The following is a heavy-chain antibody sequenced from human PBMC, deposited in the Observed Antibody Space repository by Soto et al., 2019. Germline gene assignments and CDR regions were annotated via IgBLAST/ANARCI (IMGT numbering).Heavy chain of an antibody. Sequence: QVQLQQWGAGLLKPSETLSLTCAVYGGSFSGYYWSWIRQPPGKGLEWIGEINHSGSTNYNPSLKSRVTISVDTSKNQFSLKMSSVTASDTSVYYCARGLGYDYIWGSYRYNYYYMDVWGKGNTVTVSS. D-gene: IGHD3-16*02. J-gene: IGHJ6*03. CDR3: ARGLGYDYIWGSYRYNYYYMDV. V-gene: IGHV4-34*01. CDR1: GGSFSGYY. CDR2: INHSGST.